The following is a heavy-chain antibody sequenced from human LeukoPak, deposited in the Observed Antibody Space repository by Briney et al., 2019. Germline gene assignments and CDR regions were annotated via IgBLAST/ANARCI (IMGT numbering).Heavy chain of an antibody. CDR1: GYTFASHG. CDR3: ARDCGDYVRFDP. J-gene: IGHJ5*02. V-gene: IGHV1-18*01. CDR2: ISAYNGNT. Sequence: ASVKVSRKASGYTFASHGISWVRQAPGQGLEWMGWISAYNGNTNYAQKLQGRVTMTTDTSTSTAYMELRSLRSDDTAVYYCARDCGDYVRFDPWGQGTLVTVSS. D-gene: IGHD4-17*01.